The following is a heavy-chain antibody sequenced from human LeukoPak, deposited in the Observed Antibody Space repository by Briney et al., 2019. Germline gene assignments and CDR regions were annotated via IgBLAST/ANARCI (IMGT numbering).Heavy chain of an antibody. V-gene: IGHV3-7*01. CDR1: GFTFSNFW. D-gene: IGHD2-2*01. Sequence: GGSLRLSCAASGFTFSNFWMSWVRQAPGKGLEWVANIKQDGSEADYVDSVKGRFTISRDNAKSSLYLQMNSLRAEDTAVFYCGRSKRGDASTYSPFEYWGQGTLVTVSS. CDR2: IKQDGSEA. J-gene: IGHJ4*02. CDR3: GRSKRGDASTYSPFEY.